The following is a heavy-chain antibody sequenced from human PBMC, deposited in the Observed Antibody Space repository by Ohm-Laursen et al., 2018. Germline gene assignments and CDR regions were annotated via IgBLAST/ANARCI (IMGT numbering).Heavy chain of an antibody. CDR1: GYTFTDYY. J-gene: IGHJ4*02. Sequence: ASVKVSCKASGYTFTDYYIHWVRQAPGQGLEWMGWISPKSGGTNYAQKLQGRVTMTRDTSISTAYMELSRLRSDDTAVYYCARDLNYYDSSGYYLLGYWGQGTLVTVSS. V-gene: IGHV1-2*02. CDR3: ARDLNYYDSSGYYLLGY. CDR2: ISPKSGGT. D-gene: IGHD3-22*01.